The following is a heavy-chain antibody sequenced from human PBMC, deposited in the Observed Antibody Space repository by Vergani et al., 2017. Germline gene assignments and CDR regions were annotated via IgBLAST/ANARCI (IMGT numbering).Heavy chain of an antibody. D-gene: IGHD6-6*01. CDR1: GGSFSGYY. J-gene: IGHJ4*02. Sequence: QVQLQQWGAGLLKPSETLSLTCAVYGGSFSGYYWSWIRQPPGKGLEWIGEINHSGSTNYNPSLKSRVTISVDTSKNQFSLKLSSVTAADTAVYYCARGGIAARRHFDYWGQGTLVTVSS. V-gene: IGHV4-34*01. CDR2: INHSGST. CDR3: ARGGIAARRHFDY.